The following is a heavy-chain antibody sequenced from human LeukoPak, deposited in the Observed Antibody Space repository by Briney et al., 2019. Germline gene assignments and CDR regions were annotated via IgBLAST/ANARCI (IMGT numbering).Heavy chain of an antibody. J-gene: IGHJ6*04. CDR3: AELGITMIGGV. Sequence: GESLRLSCTASGFTFTTYWMSWVRQPPGKGLEWVSYISSSSSTIYYADSVKGRFTISRDNAKNSLYLHMNSLRAEDTAVYYCAELGITMIGGVWGKGTTVTISS. CDR1: GFTFTTYW. V-gene: IGHV3-48*04. CDR2: ISSSSSTI. D-gene: IGHD3-10*02.